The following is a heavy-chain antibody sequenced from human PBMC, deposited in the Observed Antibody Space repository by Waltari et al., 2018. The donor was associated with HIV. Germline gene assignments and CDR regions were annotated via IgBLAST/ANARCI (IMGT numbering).Heavy chain of an antibody. CDR3: ARDYDFWSGGYLYYGMDV. J-gene: IGHJ6*02. V-gene: IGHV1-3*01. CDR1: GYTFTSYG. Sequence: QVQLVQSGAVVKKPGASVRISCETSGYTFTSYGIHWVRQAPGQRHEWMGWINAGNYNTKYSQNLQDRLSISSDTSASIVYRELSSLRSEDTAVYYCARDYDFWSGGYLYYGMDVWGQGTTVIVSS. D-gene: IGHD3-3*01. CDR2: INAGNYNT.